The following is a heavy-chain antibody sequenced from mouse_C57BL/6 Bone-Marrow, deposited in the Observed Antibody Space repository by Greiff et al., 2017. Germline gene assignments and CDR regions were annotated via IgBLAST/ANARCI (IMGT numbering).Heavy chain of an antibody. J-gene: IGHJ4*01. Sequence: DVMLVESGGGLVKPGGSLTLSCAASGFTFSSYTMSWVRQTPEKRLAWVATISGGGGNTYYPDSVKGRFTISRDNAKNTLYLQMSSLRSEDTALYYCARPANYYGSPYAMDYWGQGTSVTVSS. CDR3: ARPANYYGSPYAMDY. V-gene: IGHV5-9*01. CDR1: GFTFSSYT. CDR2: ISGGGGNT. D-gene: IGHD1-1*01.